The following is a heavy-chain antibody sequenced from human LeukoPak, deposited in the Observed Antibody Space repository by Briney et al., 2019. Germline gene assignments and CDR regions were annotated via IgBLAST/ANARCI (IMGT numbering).Heavy chain of an antibody. J-gene: IGHJ3*02. CDR1: GGSISSGGYY. Sequence: SETLSLTCTVSGGSISSGGYYWSWIRQPPGKGLEWIGYIYYSGSTYYNPSLKSRVTISVDTSKNQFSLKLSSVTAADTAVYYCAREEGFDSGAMNAFDIWGQGTMITVSS. CDR3: AREEGFDSGAMNAFDI. V-gene: IGHV4-30-4*01. CDR2: IYYSGST. D-gene: IGHD1-26*01.